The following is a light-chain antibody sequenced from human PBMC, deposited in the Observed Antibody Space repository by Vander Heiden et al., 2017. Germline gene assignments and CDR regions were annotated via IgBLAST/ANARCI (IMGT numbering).Light chain of an antibody. Sequence: DIQMTQSPSTLYASVGDRVTITCRASQNINTWFAWYQQKPGKAPKLLIYQASSLESGVPSRFSGSGSGTEFTLTINSLQPDDFATYYCKQYHSYPYTFGQGTKLEIK. J-gene: IGKJ2*01. CDR3: KQYHSYPYT. CDR1: QNINTW. V-gene: IGKV1-5*03. CDR2: QAS.